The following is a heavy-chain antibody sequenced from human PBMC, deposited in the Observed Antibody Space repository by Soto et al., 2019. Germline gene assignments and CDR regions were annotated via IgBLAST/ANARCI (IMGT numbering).Heavy chain of an antibody. J-gene: IGHJ4*02. V-gene: IGHV3-33*01. D-gene: IGHD2-8*01. CDR3: ARAGGGKGYCTNGVCYITDYFDY. CDR2: IWYDGSNK. CDR1: GFTFSSYG. Sequence: GGSLRLSCAASGFTFSSYGMHWVRQAPGKGLEWVAVIWYDGSNKYYADSVKGRFTISRDNSKNTLYLQMNSLRAEDTAVYYWARAGGGKGYCTNGVCYITDYFDYWGQGTLVTVSS.